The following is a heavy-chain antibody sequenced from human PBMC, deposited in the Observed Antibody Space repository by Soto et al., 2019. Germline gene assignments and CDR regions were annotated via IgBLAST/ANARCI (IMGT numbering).Heavy chain of an antibody. CDR2: IYPGDSDT. CDR3: ARGCSGGSCYIDVWFDP. V-gene: IGHV5-51*01. J-gene: IGHJ5*02. D-gene: IGHD2-15*01. Sequence: PGESLKISCKGSGYSFTSYWISWVRQMPGKGLEWMGIIYPGDSDTRYSPSFQGQVTISADKSISTAYLQWSSLKASDTAMYYCARGCSGGSCYIDVWFDPWGQGTLVTVSS. CDR1: GYSFTSYW.